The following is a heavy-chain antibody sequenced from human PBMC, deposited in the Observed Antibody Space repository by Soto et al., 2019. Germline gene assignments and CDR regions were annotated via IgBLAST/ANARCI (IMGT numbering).Heavy chain of an antibody. CDR3: ARSVNPDSYGWLLDFDY. D-gene: IGHD5-18*01. V-gene: IGHV4-30-4*01. CDR1: GGSISSGDYR. J-gene: IGHJ4*02. CDR2: IYYTGST. Sequence: QVQLQESGPGLVKPSQTLSLTCTVSGGSISSGDYRWSWIRQPPGRGLEWIGYIYYTGSTSYNPSLKSGLTISVDTSTNQFSLILTSVTAADTAVYYCARSVNPDSYGWLLDFDYWGQGTLVTVSS.